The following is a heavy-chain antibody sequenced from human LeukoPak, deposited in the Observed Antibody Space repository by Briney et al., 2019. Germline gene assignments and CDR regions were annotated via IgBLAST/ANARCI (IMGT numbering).Heavy chain of an antibody. V-gene: IGHV1-46*01. CDR1: GYTFTSYY. J-gene: IGHJ4*02. CDR2: INPSGGST. Sequence: GASVKVSCKASGYTFTSYYMHWVRQAPGQGLEWMGIINPSGGSTSYAQKFQGRVTMTRDTSTSTVYMELSSLRSEDTAVYYCASLPGYGPGQYYFDYWGQGTLVTVSS. CDR3: ASLPGYGPGQYYFDY. D-gene: IGHD3-10*01.